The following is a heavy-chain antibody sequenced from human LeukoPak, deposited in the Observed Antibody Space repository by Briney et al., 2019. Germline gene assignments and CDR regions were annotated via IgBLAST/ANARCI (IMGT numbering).Heavy chain of an antibody. D-gene: IGHD6-13*01. Sequence: ASVKVSCKASGYTFTSYDINWVRQATGQGLEWMGWMNPNNGNTGYAQKFQGRVTMTMSTSISTAYMELSSLRSEDTAVYYCARLASSSWPLYYYYGMDVWGQGTTVTVSS. J-gene: IGHJ6*02. CDR2: MNPNNGNT. CDR1: GYTFTSYD. CDR3: ARLASSSWPLYYYYGMDV. V-gene: IGHV1-8*01.